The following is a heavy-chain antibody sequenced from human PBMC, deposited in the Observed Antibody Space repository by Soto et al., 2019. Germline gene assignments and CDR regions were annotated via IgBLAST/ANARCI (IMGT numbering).Heavy chain of an antibody. CDR3: AGGRGEDIVVVPAAMAFDY. Sequence: SVKVSCKASGGTFSSYTISWVRQAPGQGLEWMGRIIPILGIANYAQKFQGRVTITADKSTSTAYMELSSLRSEDTAVYYCAGGRGEDIVVVPAAMAFDYWGQGTLVTVSS. V-gene: IGHV1-69*02. CDR2: IIPILGIA. D-gene: IGHD2-2*01. J-gene: IGHJ4*02. CDR1: GGTFSSYT.